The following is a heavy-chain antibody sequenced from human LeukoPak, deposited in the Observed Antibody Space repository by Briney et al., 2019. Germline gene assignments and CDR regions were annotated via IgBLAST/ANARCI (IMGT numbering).Heavy chain of an antibody. J-gene: IGHJ5*02. CDR3: ARDKDDVDTAMGWYNWFDP. V-gene: IGHV1-69*05. Sequence: SVKVSCKASGYTFTSYGISWVRQAPGQGLEWMGRIIPIFGTANYAQKFQGRVTITTDESTSTAYMELSSLRSEDTAVYYCARDKDDVDTAMGWYNWFDPWGQGTLVTVSS. CDR1: GYTFTSYG. D-gene: IGHD5-18*01. CDR2: IIPIFGTA.